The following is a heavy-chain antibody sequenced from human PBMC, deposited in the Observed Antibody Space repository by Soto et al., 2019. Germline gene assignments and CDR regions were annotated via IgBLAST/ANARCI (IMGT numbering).Heavy chain of an antibody. V-gene: IGHV4-61*01. J-gene: IGHJ4*02. CDR3: ARESVVVTAIDHMYYFDY. CDR1: GGSVSSGSYY. Sequence: SETRSLTCTVSGGSVSSGSYYWSWIRQPPGKGLEWIGYIYYSGSTNYNPSLKSRVTISVDTSKNQFSLKLSSVTAADTAVYYCARESVVVTAIDHMYYFDYWGQGTLVTVSS. D-gene: IGHD2-21*02. CDR2: IYYSGST.